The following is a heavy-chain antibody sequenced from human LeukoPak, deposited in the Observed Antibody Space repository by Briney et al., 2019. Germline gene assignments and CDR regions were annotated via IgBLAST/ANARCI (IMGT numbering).Heavy chain of an antibody. D-gene: IGHD1-26*01. CDR1: GFTFNNAW. Sequence: GGSLRLSCAASGFTFNNAWMNWVRQVPGKGLEWVGRVKSKSAGGTTDYAAPVKGGFTISRDDSESMLYLQMNSLKSEDTAVYYCTSDPRIGRYFDYWGQGTLVTVSS. CDR2: VKSKSAGGTT. J-gene: IGHJ4*02. V-gene: IGHV3-15*01. CDR3: TSDPRIGRYFDY.